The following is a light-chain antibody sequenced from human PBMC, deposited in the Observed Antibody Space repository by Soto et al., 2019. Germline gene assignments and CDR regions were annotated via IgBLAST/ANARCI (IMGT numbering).Light chain of an antibody. CDR1: NTDVGQDKS. V-gene: IGLV2-14*01. J-gene: IGLJ1*01. Sequence: QSALTQPASVSGSRGQSITISCVGRNTDVGQDKSVSWYQQGPGKAPKLLIFEVTNRPSGVSSRFSGSRSGNTASPTISGLQPDDEGDYFCVSYTDTDTLVFGTGTKVTVL. CDR3: VSYTDTDTLV. CDR2: EVT.